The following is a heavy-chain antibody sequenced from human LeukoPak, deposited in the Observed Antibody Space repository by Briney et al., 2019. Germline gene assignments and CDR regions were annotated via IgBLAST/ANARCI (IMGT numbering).Heavy chain of an antibody. J-gene: IGHJ4*02. CDR2: INHSGST. CDR1: GGSFSGYY. CDR3: ARVSAYYGYDY. D-gene: IGHD3-22*01. Sequence: PSETLSLTCAVYGGSFSGYYWSWIRQPPGKGLEWIGEINHSGSTNCNPSLKSRVTISVDTSKNQFSLKLSSVTATATAVYYCARVSAYYGYDYWGQGTLVPVSS. V-gene: IGHV4-34*01.